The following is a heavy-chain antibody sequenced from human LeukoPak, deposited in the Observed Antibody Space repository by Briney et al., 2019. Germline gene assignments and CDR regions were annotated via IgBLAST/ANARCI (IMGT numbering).Heavy chain of an antibody. CDR2: IYTSGST. J-gene: IGHJ6*02. V-gene: IGHV4-4*07. Sequence: TSETLSLTCTVSGGSISSYYWSWIRQPAGKGLEWIGRIYTSGSTNYNPSLKSRVTMSVDTSKNQFSLKLSSVTAADTAVYYCARDSHHGAGIAVAGTDYYYYYGMDVWGQGTTVTVSS. CDR3: ARDSHHGAGIAVAGTDYYYYYGMDV. D-gene: IGHD6-19*01. CDR1: GGSISSYY.